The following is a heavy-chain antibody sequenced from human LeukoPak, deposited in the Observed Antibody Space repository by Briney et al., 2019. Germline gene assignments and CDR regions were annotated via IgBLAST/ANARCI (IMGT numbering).Heavy chain of an antibody. CDR1: GGSISSSSYY. CDR2: IYTSGST. J-gene: IGHJ6*03. V-gene: IGHV4-61*02. Sequence: KTSETLSLTCTVSGGSISSSSYYWSWIRQPAGKGLEWIGRIYTSGSTNYNPSLKSRVTISVDTSKNQFSLKLSSVTAADTAVYYCARGAGRYYHYMDVWGKGTTVTVSS. D-gene: IGHD6-13*01. CDR3: ARGAGRYYHYMDV.